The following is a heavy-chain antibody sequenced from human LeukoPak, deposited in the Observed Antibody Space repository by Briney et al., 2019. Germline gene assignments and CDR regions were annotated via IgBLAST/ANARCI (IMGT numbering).Heavy chain of an antibody. D-gene: IGHD3-22*01. CDR2: IYYSGST. J-gene: IGHJ5*02. V-gene: IGHV4-59*01. CDR3: ARGGLLYDSSGYCDT. Sequence: SETLSLTCSVSGGSIKSNYWNWFHQTPGKGLEWIGDIYYSGSTTYNPSLKRRVTISVDTSKNEFSLEVRSVTAADTAVYYCARGGLLYDSSGYCDTWGQGTLVTVSS. CDR1: GGSIKSNY.